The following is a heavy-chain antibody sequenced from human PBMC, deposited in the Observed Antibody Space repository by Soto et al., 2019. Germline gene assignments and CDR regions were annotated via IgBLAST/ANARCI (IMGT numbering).Heavy chain of an antibody. CDR1: NGSFMGYY. CDR2: INHFGSP. D-gene: IGHD3-3*01. Sequence: QVQLHQWGAGLLKPSETLSLTCGVYNGSFMGYYWTWVRQPPGKGLEWIGEINHFGSPNYNPSLKSRVAISIDKSRQQFSLSLRSLTAADTAVYYCASLNGGRFLDKGDYWGQGILVTVSS. CDR3: ASLNGGRFLDKGDY. J-gene: IGHJ4*02. V-gene: IGHV4-34*01.